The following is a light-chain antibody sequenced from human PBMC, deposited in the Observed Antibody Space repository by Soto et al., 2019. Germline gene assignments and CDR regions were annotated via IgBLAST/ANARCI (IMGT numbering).Light chain of an antibody. CDR3: SSYTSSITLV. V-gene: IGLV2-14*01. CDR1: STDVGGYNY. Sequence: QSVLTQPASVSGSPGQSITISCTGTSTDVGGYNYVSWYQQHPGKAPKLMIYDVSSRPSGVSNRFSGSKSGNTASLTISGLQAEDEADYYCSSYTSSITLVFGGGTQLTVL. CDR2: DVS. J-gene: IGLJ2*01.